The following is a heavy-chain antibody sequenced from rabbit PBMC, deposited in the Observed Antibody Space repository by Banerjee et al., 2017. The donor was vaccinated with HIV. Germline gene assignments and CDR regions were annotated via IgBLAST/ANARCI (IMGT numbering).Heavy chain of an antibody. CDR3: ARDLAGVIGWNFGL. Sequence: QEQLVESGGGLVQPEGSLTLTCKASGFDFSSDAMCWIRQAPGKVLEWIGCIYTGDDDTNYATWAKGRFTISKTASTTVTLQMTSLTAADTATYFCARDLAGVIGWNFGLWGQGTLVTVS. D-gene: IGHD4-1*01. J-gene: IGHJ3*01. V-gene: IGHV1S47*01. CDR1: GFDFSSDA. CDR2: IYTGDDDT.